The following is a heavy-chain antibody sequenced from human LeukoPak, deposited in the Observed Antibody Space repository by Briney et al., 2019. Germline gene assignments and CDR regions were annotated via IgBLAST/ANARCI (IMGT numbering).Heavy chain of an antibody. V-gene: IGHV1-69*04. D-gene: IGHD3-16*02. CDR1: GGTFSSYA. Sequence: ASVKVSCKASGGTFSSYAISWVRQAPGQGLEWMGRIIPILGIANYAQKFQGRVTITADKSTSTAYMELSSLRSEDTAVYYCARDGMITFGGVIVNRFDYWGQGTLVTVSS. CDR3: ARDGMITFGGVIVNRFDY. J-gene: IGHJ4*02. CDR2: IIPILGIA.